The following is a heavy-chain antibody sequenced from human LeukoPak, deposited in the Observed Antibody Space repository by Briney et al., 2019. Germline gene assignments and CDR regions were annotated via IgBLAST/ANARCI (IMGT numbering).Heavy chain of an antibody. J-gene: IGHJ4*02. V-gene: IGHV4-34*01. CDR1: GESFSGYY. CDR2: IYHSGST. CDR3: ARASSSWSHDY. Sequence: SETLSLTCVVYGESFSGYYWTWIRQPPGKGLEWIGSIYHSGSTYYNPSLKSRVTISVDTSKNQSSLKLSSVTAADTAVYYCARASSSWSHDYWGQGTLVTVSS. D-gene: IGHD6-13*01.